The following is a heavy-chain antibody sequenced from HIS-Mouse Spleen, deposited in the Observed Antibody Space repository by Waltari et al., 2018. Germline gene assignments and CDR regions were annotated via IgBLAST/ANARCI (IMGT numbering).Heavy chain of an antibody. CDR3: AKDSPYSSGWYETLGDAFDI. Sequence: EVQLLESGGGLVQPGGSLRLSWAASGFTFSSYAMSWVRQGPGKGLEWVSAIRGSGGSTYYADSVKGRFTISRDNSKNTLYLQMNSLRAEDTAVYYCAKDSPYSSGWYETLGDAFDIWGQGTMVTVSS. V-gene: IGHV3-23*01. D-gene: IGHD6-19*01. CDR1: GFTFSSYA. CDR2: IRGSGGST. J-gene: IGHJ3*02.